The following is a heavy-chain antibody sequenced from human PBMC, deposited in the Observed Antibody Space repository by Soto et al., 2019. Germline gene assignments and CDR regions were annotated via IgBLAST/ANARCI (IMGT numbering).Heavy chain of an antibody. V-gene: IGHV3-23*01. CDR2: VSGSGDST. CDR3: AKGRASDCPGCTQDY. CDR1: AFTFSSYA. J-gene: IGHJ4*02. D-gene: IGHD2-21*02. Sequence: EVQLLESGGGLAQPGGSLRLSCAASAFTFSSYAMSWVRQAPGKGLEWVSAVSGSGDSTYYADSVKGRFTISRDNSQNTLYLQMHSLRAEDTAVYYCAKGRASDCPGCTQDYWGQGTLVTVSS.